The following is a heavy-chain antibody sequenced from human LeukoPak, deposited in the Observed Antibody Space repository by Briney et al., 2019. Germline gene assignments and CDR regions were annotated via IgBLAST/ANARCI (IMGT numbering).Heavy chain of an antibody. V-gene: IGHV1-46*01. CDR1: GYTFTSYY. CDR2: INPSGGST. Sequence: GASVKVSCKASGYTFTSYYMHWVRQAPGQGLEWMGIINPSGGSTSYAQKSQGRVTITTGESTSTAYMELSSLRSEDTAVYYCARDRGMEYSSSPEVRGGAFDIWGQGTMVTVSS. J-gene: IGHJ3*02. D-gene: IGHD6-6*01. CDR3: ARDRGMEYSSSPEVRGGAFDI.